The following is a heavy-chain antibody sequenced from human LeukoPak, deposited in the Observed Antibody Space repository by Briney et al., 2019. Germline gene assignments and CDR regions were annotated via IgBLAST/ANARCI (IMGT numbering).Heavy chain of an antibody. Sequence: GGSLRLSCAASGVTFSSYAMSWVRQAPGKGLEWVSAISGSGGSTYYADSVKGRFTISRDNSKNTLYLQMNSLRAEDTAVYYCAKITYSSGWFFDYWGQGTLVTVSS. CDR1: GVTFSSYA. V-gene: IGHV3-23*01. CDR3: AKITYSSGWFFDY. J-gene: IGHJ4*02. CDR2: ISGSGGST. D-gene: IGHD6-19*01.